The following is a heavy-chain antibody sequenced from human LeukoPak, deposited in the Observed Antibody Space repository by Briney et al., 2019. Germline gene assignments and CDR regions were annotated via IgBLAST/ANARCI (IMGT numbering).Heavy chain of an antibody. CDR2: LGGINGYT. D-gene: IGHD2-2*01. CDR1: GFTFSSYA. V-gene: IGHV3-23*01. CDR3: AKVPSVCYACDFDF. J-gene: IGHJ4*02. Sequence: PGGSLRLSCVASGFTFSSYAMRWVRQPPGKGLEWVSSLGGINGYTYYADSVKGRFSISRDNSKNTLYLQMNSLRAEDTALYYCAKVPSVCYACDFDFWGQGTLVTVSS.